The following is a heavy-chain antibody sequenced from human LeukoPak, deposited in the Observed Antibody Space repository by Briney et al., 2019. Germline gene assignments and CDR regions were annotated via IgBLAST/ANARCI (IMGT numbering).Heavy chain of an antibody. CDR1: GGSFSGYY. D-gene: IGHD4-17*01. J-gene: IGHJ5*02. V-gene: IGHV4-34*01. CDR3: ATVGSDRYGEENKNWFDP. CDR2: INHSGST. Sequence: SETLSLTCAVYGGSFSGYYWSWIRQPPGKGLEWIGEINHSGSTNDNPSLKSRVTISVDTSKNQFSLKLSSVTAADTAVYYCATVGSDRYGEENKNWFDPWGQGTLVTVSS.